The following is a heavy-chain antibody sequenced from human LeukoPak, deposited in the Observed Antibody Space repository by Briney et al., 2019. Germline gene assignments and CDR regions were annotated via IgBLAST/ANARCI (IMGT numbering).Heavy chain of an antibody. D-gene: IGHD3-22*01. CDR1: GGSISSYY. J-gene: IGHJ4*02. V-gene: IGHV4-4*07. CDR3: ARDQGSYDSSGYPFDY. Sequence: SETLSLTCTVSGGSISSYYWSWIRQPAGKGLEWIGRIYTSGSTNYNPSLKSRVTMSVDTSKNQFSLKLSSVTAADTAVYCCARDQGSYDSSGYPFDYWGQGTLVTVSS. CDR2: IYTSGST.